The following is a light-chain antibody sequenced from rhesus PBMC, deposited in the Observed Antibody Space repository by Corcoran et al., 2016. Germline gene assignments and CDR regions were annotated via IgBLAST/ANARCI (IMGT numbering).Light chain of an antibody. CDR1: QSLSSS. CDR3: LQHSNWPLT. Sequence: EIVMTQSPATLSLSPGERATLSCRASQSLSSSLAWYQQKPGQAPRLLSSGASSSATGIPDRFSGSGAGTDFTLTISILEPEDVAVYYCLQHSNWPLTFGGGTKVERK. V-gene: IGKV3-24*01. CDR2: GAS. J-gene: IGKJ4*01.